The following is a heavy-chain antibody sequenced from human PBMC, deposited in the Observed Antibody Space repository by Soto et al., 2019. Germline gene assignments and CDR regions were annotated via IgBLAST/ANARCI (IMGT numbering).Heavy chain of an antibody. CDR1: GGSISSSSYY. Sequence: SETLSLTCTVSGGSISSSSYYWGWIRQPPGKGLEWIGSIYYSGSTYYNPSLKSRVTISVDTSKNQFSLKLSSVTAADTAVYYCATTVSSSGWYYFDYWGQGTLVTV. V-gene: IGHV4-39*01. J-gene: IGHJ4*02. D-gene: IGHD6-19*01. CDR3: ATTVSSSGWYYFDY. CDR2: IYYSGST.